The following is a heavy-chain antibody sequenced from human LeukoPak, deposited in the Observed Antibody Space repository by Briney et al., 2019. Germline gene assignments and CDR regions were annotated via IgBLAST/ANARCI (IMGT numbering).Heavy chain of an antibody. CDR3: AKDRDSTVTTKEKLYYYYYYMDV. V-gene: IGHV3-9*01. CDR2: ISWNSGSI. D-gene: IGHD4-17*01. CDR1: GFIFDDYA. J-gene: IGHJ6*03. Sequence: GGSLRLSCAASGFIFDDYAMLWVRQAPGKGLEWVSSISWNSGSIGYADSVKGRFTISRDNAKNSLYLQMNSLRAEDTAVYYCAKDRDSTVTTKEKLYYYYYYMDVWGKGTTVTVSS.